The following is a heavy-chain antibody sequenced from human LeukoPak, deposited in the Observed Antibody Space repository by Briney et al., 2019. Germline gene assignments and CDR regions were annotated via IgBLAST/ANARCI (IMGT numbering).Heavy chain of an antibody. J-gene: IGHJ4*02. CDR1: GYTFTSYG. V-gene: IGHV1-18*01. D-gene: IGHD3-22*01. Sequence: ASVKVSCKASGYTFTSYGISWVRQAPGQGLEWMGWISAYNGNTNYAQKLQGRVTISADESTSTAYMELSSLRSEDTAVYYCARGTHITMIGKYYFDYWGQGTLVTVSS. CDR3: ARGTHITMIGKYYFDY. CDR2: ISAYNGNT.